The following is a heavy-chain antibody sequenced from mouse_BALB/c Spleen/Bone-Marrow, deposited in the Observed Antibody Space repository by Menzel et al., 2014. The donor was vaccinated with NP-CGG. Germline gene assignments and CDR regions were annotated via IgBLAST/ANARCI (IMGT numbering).Heavy chain of an antibody. CDR2: IDPANGNT. Sequence: EVKLMESGAELVKPGASVKLSCTASGFNIKDTYMHWAKQRPEQGLEWIGRIDPANGNTKYDPKFQGKATITADTSSNTAYLQLSSLTSEDTAVYYCARMITAYWGQGTLVTVSA. D-gene: IGHD2-4*01. CDR3: ARMITAY. V-gene: IGHV14-3*02. J-gene: IGHJ3*01. CDR1: GFNIKDTY.